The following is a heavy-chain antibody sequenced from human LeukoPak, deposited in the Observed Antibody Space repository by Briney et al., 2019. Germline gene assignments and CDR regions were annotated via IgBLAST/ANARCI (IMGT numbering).Heavy chain of an antibody. CDR3: ARSSGSSGLDAFDI. J-gene: IGHJ3*02. D-gene: IGHD1-26*01. Sequence: PGGSLRLSCAASGFTFSNYWMNWVRQAPGKGLEWVANIKQDGGEKSYVDSVKGRFTISRDNAKNSLHLQMNSLRAEDTALYYCARSSGSSGLDAFDIWGQGTMVTVSS. V-gene: IGHV3-7*03. CDR1: GFTFSNYW. CDR2: IKQDGGEK.